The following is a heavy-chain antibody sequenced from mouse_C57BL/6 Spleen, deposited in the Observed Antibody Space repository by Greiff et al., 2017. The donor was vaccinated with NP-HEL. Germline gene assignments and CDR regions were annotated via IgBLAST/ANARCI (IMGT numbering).Heavy chain of an antibody. V-gene: IGHV5-4*03. CDR3: ARAGYSNYPAWFAY. CDR1: GFTFSSYA. Sequence: EVKVVESGGGLVKPGGSLKLSCAASGFTFSSYAMSWVRQTPEKRLEWVATISDGGSYTYYPDNVKGRFTISRDNAKNNLYLQMSHLKSEDTAMYYCARAGYSNYPAWFAYWGQGTLVTVSA. J-gene: IGHJ3*01. CDR2: ISDGGSYT. D-gene: IGHD2-5*01.